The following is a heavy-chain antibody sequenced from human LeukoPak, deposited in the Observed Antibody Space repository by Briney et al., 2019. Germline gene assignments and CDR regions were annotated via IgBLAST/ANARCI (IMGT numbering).Heavy chain of an antibody. D-gene: IGHD3-10*01. V-gene: IGHV3-30*14. CDR1: GFIFTNDD. Sequence: SGGSLRLSCAASGFIFTNDDLNWVRQAPGKGLEWVAVISYDGTNKHYADSVKGRFTISRDNSKNTLYLQMNSLRAEDTAVYYCARVTYYGSGREFDPWGQGTLVTVSS. CDR2: ISYDGTNK. CDR3: ARVTYYGSGREFDP. J-gene: IGHJ5*02.